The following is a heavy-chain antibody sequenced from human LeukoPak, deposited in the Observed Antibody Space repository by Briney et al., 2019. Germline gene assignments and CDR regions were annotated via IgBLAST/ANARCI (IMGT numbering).Heavy chain of an antibody. CDR2: IYYSGST. CDR3: ARVASYYDSSGYSH. J-gene: IGHJ4*02. V-gene: IGHV4-59*01. D-gene: IGHD3-22*01. Sequence: SETLSLNCTVSGGSISSYYWSWLRQPPGKGLEWIGYIYYSGSTNYNPSLKSRVNISVDTSKNQFSLKLSSVTAADTAVYYCARVASYYDSSGYSHWGQGTLVTVSS. CDR1: GGSISSYY.